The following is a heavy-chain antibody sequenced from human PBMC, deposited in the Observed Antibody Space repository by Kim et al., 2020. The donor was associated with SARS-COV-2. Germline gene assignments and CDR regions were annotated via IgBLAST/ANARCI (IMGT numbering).Heavy chain of an antibody. CDR1: GYTFTSYG. Sequence: ASVKVSCKASGYTFTSYGISWVRQAPGQGLEWMGWISAYNGNTNYAQKLQGRVTMTTDTSTSTAYMELRSLRSDDTAVYYCARLSGSYFGDHYFDYWGQGTLVTVSS. CDR2: ISAYNGNT. CDR3: ARLSGSYFGDHYFDY. D-gene: IGHD3-10*01. J-gene: IGHJ4*02. V-gene: IGHV1-18*01.